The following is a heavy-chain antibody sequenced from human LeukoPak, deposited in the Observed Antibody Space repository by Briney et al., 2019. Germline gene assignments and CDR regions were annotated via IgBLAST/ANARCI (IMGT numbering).Heavy chain of an antibody. J-gene: IGHJ6*03. V-gene: IGHV3-23*01. CDR1: GFTFSSYA. Sequence: GGSLRLSCAASGFTFSSYAVSWVRQAPGKGLEWVSVISGSGGNTYYADSVKGRFTISRDNSKNTLYLQMTSLRVEDTAVYYCAKYITVSTNSYYYYMDVWGKGTTVTVSS. CDR3: AKYITVSTNSYYYYMDV. CDR2: ISGSGGNT. D-gene: IGHD4-11*01.